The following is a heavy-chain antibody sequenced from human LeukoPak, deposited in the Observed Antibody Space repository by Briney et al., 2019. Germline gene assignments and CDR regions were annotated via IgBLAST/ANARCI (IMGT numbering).Heavy chain of an antibody. CDR3: ASNTGTVFDY. CDR2: VYYTGST. Sequence: PSETLSLTCTVSGDFITAYYWSWIRQPPGKGLEWIGYVYYTGSTEYNPSLRSRVTISLEVSNHQFSLNLTSVTAADTAVYYCASNTGTVFDYWGQGALVTVSS. J-gene: IGHJ4*02. V-gene: IGHV4-59*01. CDR1: GDFITAYY. D-gene: IGHD7-27*01.